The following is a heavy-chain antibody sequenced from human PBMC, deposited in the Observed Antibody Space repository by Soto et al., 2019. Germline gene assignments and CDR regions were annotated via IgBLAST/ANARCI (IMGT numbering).Heavy chain of an antibody. CDR2: ISSSSSTI. J-gene: IGHJ3*02. CDR3: ARAPIYYDSSGYYLFHAFDI. D-gene: IGHD3-22*01. V-gene: IGHV3-48*01. CDR1: GFTFSSYS. Sequence: PGGSLRLSCAASGFTFSSYSMNWVRQAPGKGLEWVSYISSSSSTIYYADSVKGRFTISRDNAKNSLYLQMNSLRAEDTAVYYCARAPIYYDSSGYYLFHAFDIWGQGTMVTVSS.